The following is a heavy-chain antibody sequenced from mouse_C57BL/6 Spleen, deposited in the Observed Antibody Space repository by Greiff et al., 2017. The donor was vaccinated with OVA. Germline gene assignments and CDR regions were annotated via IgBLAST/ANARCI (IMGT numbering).Heavy chain of an antibody. V-gene: IGHV5-17*01. CDR2: ISSGSSTI. Sequence: EVNLVESGGGLVKPGGSLKLSCAASGFTFSDYGMHWVRQAPEKGLEWVAYISSGSSTIYYADTVKGRFTISRDNAKNTLFLQMTSLRSEDTAMYYCAVYYDYPFAYWGQGTRVTVSA. CDR3: AVYYDYPFAY. J-gene: IGHJ3*01. D-gene: IGHD2-4*01. CDR1: GFTFSDYG.